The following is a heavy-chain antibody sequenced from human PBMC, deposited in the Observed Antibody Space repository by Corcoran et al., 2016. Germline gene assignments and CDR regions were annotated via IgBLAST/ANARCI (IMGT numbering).Heavy chain of an antibody. V-gene: IGHV1-2*04. CDR1: GYTFTGHS. D-gene: IGHD2-8*01. CDR2: INPNSGGT. J-gene: IGHJ4*02. Sequence: QVHLVQSGAEGKKTGASEKISCKASGYTFTGHSMHWVRQAPGQGLEWMGWINPNSGGTNYAKKFQGWVTITRDTSISTAYMELSRLRSDDTAIYYGARTTNGYPYYFDYCGQGTLFTVSA. CDR3: ARTTNGYPYYFDY.